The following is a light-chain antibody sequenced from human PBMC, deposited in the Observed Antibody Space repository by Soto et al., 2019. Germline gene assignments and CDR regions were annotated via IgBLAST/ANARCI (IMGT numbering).Light chain of an antibody. CDR1: QPIANW. Sequence: DIQMTQSPSSLSVSVGERVTITCRASQPIANWLAWYQQRPGHAPALLIHGASTLHSGVPPRFSGTGYGTDFTLTITSLQPEDLATYFCQQASDPPYTFGQGTKLEI. J-gene: IGKJ2*01. CDR3: QQASDPPYT. CDR2: GAS. V-gene: IGKV1-12*01.